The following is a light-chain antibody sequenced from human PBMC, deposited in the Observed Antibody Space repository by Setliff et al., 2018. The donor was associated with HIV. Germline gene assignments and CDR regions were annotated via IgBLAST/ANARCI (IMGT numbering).Light chain of an antibody. V-gene: IGLV2-14*03. J-gene: IGLJ1*01. CDR3: SSYTSRTPLYV. CDR2: DVS. CDR1: TSDVGGYNY. Sequence: SALTQPASVSGSPGQSITISCTGATSDVGGYNYVSWYQQHPGKAPKLMISDVSNRPSGVSNRFSGSKSGNMASLTISGLQAEDEADYYCSSYTSRTPLYVFGTGTKVTVL.